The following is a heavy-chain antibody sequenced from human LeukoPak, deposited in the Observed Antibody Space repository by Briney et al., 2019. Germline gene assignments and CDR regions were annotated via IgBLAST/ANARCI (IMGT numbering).Heavy chain of an antibody. V-gene: IGHV3-33*01. CDR3: ARDLEGISAAMDH. CDR1: GFTFSSYG. D-gene: IGHD5-18*01. J-gene: IGHJ4*02. Sequence: GGSLRLSCAASGFTFSSYGMHWVRQAPGKGLEWVAVIWYDGSNKYYADSVKGRFTISRDNSKNTLYLQMNSLRAEDTAVYYCARDLEGISAAMDHWGQGTLVTVSS. CDR2: IWYDGSNK.